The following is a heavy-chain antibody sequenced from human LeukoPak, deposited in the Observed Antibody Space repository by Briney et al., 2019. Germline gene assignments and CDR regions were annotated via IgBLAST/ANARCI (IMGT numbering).Heavy chain of an antibody. Sequence: PGGSLRLSCSASGFTFSSYAMHWVRQAPGKGLEHVSAISSNGGSTYYADSVKGRFTISRDNSKNTLYLQMSSLRAEDTAVYYCVKDDGATITDYGGQGTLVSVSS. V-gene: IGHV3-64D*09. CDR1: GFTFSSYA. J-gene: IGHJ4*02. CDR2: ISSNGGST. CDR3: VKDDGATITDY. D-gene: IGHD5-12*01.